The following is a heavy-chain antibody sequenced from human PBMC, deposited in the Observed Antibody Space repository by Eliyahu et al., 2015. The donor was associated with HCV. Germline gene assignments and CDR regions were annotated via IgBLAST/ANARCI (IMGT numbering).Heavy chain of an antibody. J-gene: IGHJ3*02. Sequence: EVQLVESGGGLVKPGGSLRLSCAASGFTFSNAWMTWVRQAPGKGLEWVGRIKSKTDGGTADYAAPVKGRFTISRDDSKNTLSLQMDSLKTEDTAMYYCTAAAPPDWAFDIWGQGTMVTVSS. CDR1: GFTFSNAW. CDR3: TAAAPPDWAFDI. D-gene: IGHD2-21*01. V-gene: IGHV3-15*01. CDR2: IKSKTDGGTA.